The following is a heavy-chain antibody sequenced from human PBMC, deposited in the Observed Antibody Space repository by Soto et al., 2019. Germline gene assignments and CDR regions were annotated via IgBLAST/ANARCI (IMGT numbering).Heavy chain of an antibody. J-gene: IGHJ5*02. CDR3: ARELSSGWYGWFDP. CDR1: GYTFTSYG. CDR2: ISAYNGNT. D-gene: IGHD6-19*01. Sequence: ASVKVSCKASGYTFTSYGISWVLQAPGQGLEWMGWISAYNGNTNYAQKLQGRVTMTTDTSTSTAYMELRSLRSDDTAVYYCARELSSGWYGWFDPWGQGTLVTVSS. V-gene: IGHV1-18*01.